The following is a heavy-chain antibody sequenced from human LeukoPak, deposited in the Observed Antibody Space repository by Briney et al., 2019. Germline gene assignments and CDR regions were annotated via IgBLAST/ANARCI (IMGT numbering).Heavy chain of an antibody. CDR1: GYTFTGYC. CDR3: ARANPLYCSSTTCLFDY. CDR2: INPNSGDT. V-gene: IGHV1-2*02. D-gene: IGHD2-2*01. Sequence: ASVKVSCKASGYTFTGYCMHWVRQAPGQGLEWMGWINPNSGDTNYAQKFQGRVTMTRDTSISTAHMELSRLRSDDTAVYYCARANPLYCSSTTCLFDYWGQGTLVTVSS. J-gene: IGHJ4*02.